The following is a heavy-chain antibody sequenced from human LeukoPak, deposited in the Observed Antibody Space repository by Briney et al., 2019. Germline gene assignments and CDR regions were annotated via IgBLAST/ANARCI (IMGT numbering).Heavy chain of an antibody. J-gene: IGHJ4*02. Sequence: SETLSLTCAVSGYSISSGYYWGWIRQPPGKGLEWIGSIYHSGSTYYNPSLKSRVTVSVDTSKNQFSLKLSSETAADTAVYYCARSIAARLAVWDFDYWGQGTLVTVSS. V-gene: IGHV4-38-2*01. CDR1: GYSISSGYY. CDR3: ARSIAARLAVWDFDY. D-gene: IGHD6-6*01. CDR2: IYHSGST.